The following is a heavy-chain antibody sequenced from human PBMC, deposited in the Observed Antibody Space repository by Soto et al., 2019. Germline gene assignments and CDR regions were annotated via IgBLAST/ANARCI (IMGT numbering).Heavy chain of an antibody. CDR3: ARDRAYYESSGLYFYY. Sequence: SETLSLTCTVSGDSIRSYYWSWIRQPPGKGLEWIGYIYDSGSTNYNPSLKSRVTISVDTSKSQFSLKLSSVTAADTAVYYCARDRAYYESSGLYFYYWGQGTLVTVSS. CDR2: IYDSGST. V-gene: IGHV4-59*01. D-gene: IGHD3-22*01. J-gene: IGHJ4*02. CDR1: GDSIRSYY.